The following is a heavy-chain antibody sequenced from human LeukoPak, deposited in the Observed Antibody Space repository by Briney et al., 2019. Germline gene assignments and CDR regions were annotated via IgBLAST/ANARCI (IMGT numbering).Heavy chain of an antibody. CDR1: GFIFSTYS. J-gene: IGHJ6*03. CDR2: ISSSTSYI. D-gene: IGHD6-19*01. V-gene: IGHV3-21*01. Sequence: GGSLRLSCAASGFIFSTYSMNWVRQAPGKGLEWVSSISSSTSYIYYADSVKGRFTISRDNAKNSLYLQMNSLRAEDTAVYYCARDGHSSGWYYYYVDVWGKGTTVTVSS. CDR3: ARDGHSSGWYYYYVDV.